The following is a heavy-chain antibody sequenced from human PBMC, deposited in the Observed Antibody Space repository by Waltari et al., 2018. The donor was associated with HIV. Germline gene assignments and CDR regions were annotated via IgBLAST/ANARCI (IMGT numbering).Heavy chain of an antibody. Sequence: QVQLVESGGGVVQPGRSLRLSCAASGFTFSDYGMHWVRQAPGKGLEGVAIISYDGSEQYYADSVKGRFTISRDNSKNTFYLQMDSLRTEDTAVYYCATGNPFDYWGQGTLVTVSS. CDR1: GFTFSDYG. CDR2: ISYDGSEQ. J-gene: IGHJ4*02. CDR3: ATGNPFDY. V-gene: IGHV3-30*03.